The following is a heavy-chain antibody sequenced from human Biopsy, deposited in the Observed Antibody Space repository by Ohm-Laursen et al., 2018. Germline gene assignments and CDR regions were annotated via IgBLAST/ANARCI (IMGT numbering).Heavy chain of an antibody. D-gene: IGHD3-22*01. CDR2: INEVSSHI. CDR1: GFTFSSFS. Sequence: SLRLSCSASGFTFSSFSMNWVRQAPGKGLEWISYINEVSSHIYDADSVKGRITVARDNAKNSLYLQLNSLRAEDTAVYYCAKDWTSQYYYDSMDDYWGQGSQVIVSS. V-gene: IGHV3-21*04. J-gene: IGHJ4*02. CDR3: AKDWTSQYYYDSMDDY.